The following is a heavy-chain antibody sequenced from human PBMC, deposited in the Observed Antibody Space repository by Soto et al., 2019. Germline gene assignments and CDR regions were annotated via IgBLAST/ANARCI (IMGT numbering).Heavy chain of an antibody. CDR1: GGSFSGYY. D-gene: IGHD3-10*01. J-gene: IGHJ6*03. CDR3: ARNGGGSGRAARGAYRYYYYMDV. V-gene: IGHV4-34*01. CDR2: INHSGST. Sequence: SETLSLTCAVYGGSFSGYYWSWIRQPPGKGLEWIGEINHSGSTNYNPSLKSRVTISVDTSKNQFSLKLSSVTAADTAVYYCARNGGGSGRAARGAYRYYYYMDVWGKGTTVTVSS.